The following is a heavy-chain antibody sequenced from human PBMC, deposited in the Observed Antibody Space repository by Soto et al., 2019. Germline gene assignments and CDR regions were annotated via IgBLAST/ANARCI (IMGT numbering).Heavy chain of an antibody. D-gene: IGHD2-15*01. CDR1: GLSFSSYA. CDR2: ISGGGGST. Sequence: PGGSLRLSCAASGLSFSSYAMSWVRQAPGKGLEWVSAISGGGGSTYYADSVKGRSAISRDNSKNTLCLQMNSLRAEDTAVYFCAKDLAVGYCSGGSCHPFDYWGQGTQVTVSS. V-gene: IGHV3-23*01. J-gene: IGHJ4*02. CDR3: AKDLAVGYCSGGSCHPFDY.